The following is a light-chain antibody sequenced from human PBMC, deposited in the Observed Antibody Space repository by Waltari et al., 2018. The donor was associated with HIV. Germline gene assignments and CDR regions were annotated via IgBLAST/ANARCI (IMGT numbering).Light chain of an antibody. Sequence: DIVMTQSPDSLAVSLGEWATINCQSSQSVLYSSNNKNYLAWYQQKPGQPPKLLIYWASTRESGVPDRFSGSGSGTDFTLTISSLQAEDVAVYYCQQYYSTPPYSFGQGTKLEIK. CDR3: QQYYSTPPYS. CDR2: WAS. J-gene: IGKJ2*03. CDR1: QSVLYSSNNKNY. V-gene: IGKV4-1*01.